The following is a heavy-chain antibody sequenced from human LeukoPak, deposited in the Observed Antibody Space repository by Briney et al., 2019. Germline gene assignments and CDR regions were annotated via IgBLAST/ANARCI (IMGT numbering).Heavy chain of an antibody. D-gene: IGHD6-13*01. CDR3: ARETEAAGKVFDY. CDR2: INPRSEVT. V-gene: IGHV1-46*01. Sequence: ASVKVSCKASGYTFTNYRMHWVRQAPGQGFEWMVVINPRSEVTRYAQKFQGRLTITRDTSTSTVYMELNSLTSADPAIYYCARETEAAGKVFDYWGQGSLVTVSS. CDR1: GYTFTNYR. J-gene: IGHJ4*02.